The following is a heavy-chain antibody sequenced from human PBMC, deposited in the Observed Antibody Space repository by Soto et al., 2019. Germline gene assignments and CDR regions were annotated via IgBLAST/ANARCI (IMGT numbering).Heavy chain of an antibody. D-gene: IGHD3-3*01. CDR3: AIYFYDFGRGFFDF. Sequence: VKVSCKASGYTFTGYYMHWVRQAPGQGLEWMGWINPNSGGTNYAQKFQGRVTMTRDTSISTAYMELSRLRSDDTAVYYCAIYFYDFGRGFFDFWAQRSLVTVS. V-gene: IGHV1-2*02. J-gene: IGHJ1*01. CDR1: GYTFTGYY. CDR2: INPNSGGT.